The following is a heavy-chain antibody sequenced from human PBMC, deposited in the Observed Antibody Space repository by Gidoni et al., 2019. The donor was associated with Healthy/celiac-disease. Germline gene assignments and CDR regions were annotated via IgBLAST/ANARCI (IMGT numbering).Heavy chain of an antibody. D-gene: IGHD3-10*01. CDR2: AYHSGST. Sequence: QVQLQQWGAGLLEPSETLALTCGVNGESFSSFYWSWIRQHPGKGLAWIGEAYHSGSTNYNPSLKSRVTISVDTSKNHFSLKLSSVTAADTAVYFCARSRGSLSPIDYWGQGTLVTVSS. CDR3: ARSRGSLSPIDY. J-gene: IGHJ4*02. V-gene: IGHV4-34*02. CDR1: GESFSSFY.